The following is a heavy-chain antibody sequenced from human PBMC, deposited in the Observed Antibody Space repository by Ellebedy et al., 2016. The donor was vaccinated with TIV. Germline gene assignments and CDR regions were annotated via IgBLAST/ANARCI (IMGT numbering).Heavy chain of an antibody. CDR1: GFAFTTYG. J-gene: IGHJ6*02. CDR3: ARDRPPNPPEDFHYYGLNV. CDR2: ISRSGSAV. Sequence: GESLKISXEASGFAFTTYGINWVRQAPGKGLEWISYISRSGSAVFYADSLKGRFTISRDNARNSVFLLMNSLRDEDTAIYYCARDRPPNPPEDFHYYGLNVWGQGTTVSVSS. V-gene: IGHV3-48*02. D-gene: IGHD6-6*01.